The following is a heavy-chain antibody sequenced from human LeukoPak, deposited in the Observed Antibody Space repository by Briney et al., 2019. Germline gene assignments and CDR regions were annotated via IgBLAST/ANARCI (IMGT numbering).Heavy chain of an antibody. Sequence: LPGGSLRLSCAASGFTFSSYEMNWVRQAPGKGLEWVSDISSSGSTIYYADSVEGRFTTSRDNAKNSLYLQMNSLRAEDTAVYYCARYGYGGGFDYWGRGTLVTVSS. CDR1: GFTFSSYE. D-gene: IGHD5-18*01. CDR2: ISSSGSTI. J-gene: IGHJ4*02. V-gene: IGHV3-48*03. CDR3: ARYGYGGGFDY.